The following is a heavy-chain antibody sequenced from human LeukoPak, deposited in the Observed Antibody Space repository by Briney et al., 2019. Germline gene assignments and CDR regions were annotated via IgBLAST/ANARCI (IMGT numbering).Heavy chain of an antibody. Sequence: GGSLRLSCAASGFTFSSYAMHWVRQAPGKGLEWVAVISYDGSNKYYADSVKGRFTISRDNSKNTLYLQMNSLRAEDTAVYYCAMLEMATTYFDYWGQGTLVTVSS. V-gene: IGHV3-30-3*01. CDR3: AMLEMATTYFDY. CDR2: ISYDGSNK. CDR1: GFTFSSYA. D-gene: IGHD5-24*01. J-gene: IGHJ4*02.